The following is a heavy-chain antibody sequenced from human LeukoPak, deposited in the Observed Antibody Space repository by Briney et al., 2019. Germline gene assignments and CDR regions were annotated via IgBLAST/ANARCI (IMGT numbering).Heavy chain of an antibody. CDR2: IYYIGST. CDR3: ARDAGGTILS. CDR1: GGSISSYY. D-gene: IGHD1-1*01. J-gene: IGHJ4*02. Sequence: SETLSLTCTVSGGSISSYYWSWIRQPPGKGLEWIGYIYYIGSTNYNPSLKSRVTISEDTSKNQFSLQLSSVTAADTAVYYCARDAGGTILSWGQGTLVTVSS. V-gene: IGHV4-59*01.